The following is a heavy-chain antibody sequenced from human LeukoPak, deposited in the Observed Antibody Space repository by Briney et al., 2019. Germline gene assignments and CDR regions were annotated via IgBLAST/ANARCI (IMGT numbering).Heavy chain of an antibody. CDR1: GGPFSGYY. D-gene: IGHD3-22*01. CDR2: INHSGST. CDR3: ARADYDSSGSRRFDP. V-gene: IGHV4-34*01. J-gene: IGHJ5*02. Sequence: SSETLSLTCAVYGGPFSGYYWSWIRQPPGKGLEWIGEINHSGSTNYNPSLKSRVTISVDTSKNQFSLKLSSVTAADTAVYYCARADYDSSGSRRFDPWGQGTLVTVSS.